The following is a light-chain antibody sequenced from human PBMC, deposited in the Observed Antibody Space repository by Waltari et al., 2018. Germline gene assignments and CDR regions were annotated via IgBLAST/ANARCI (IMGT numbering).Light chain of an antibody. V-gene: IGKV4-1*01. Sequence: DIVMTQPPDSLAVSLGERATLTCKSRQSVLDSPNNKNYLAWYQQKPGQPPKLLIYWASTRESGVPDRFSGSGSGTDFTLTISSLQAEDVAVYYCQQYYSTPYSFGQGTKLEIK. CDR2: WAS. CDR3: QQYYSTPYS. CDR1: QSVLDSPNNKNY. J-gene: IGKJ2*03.